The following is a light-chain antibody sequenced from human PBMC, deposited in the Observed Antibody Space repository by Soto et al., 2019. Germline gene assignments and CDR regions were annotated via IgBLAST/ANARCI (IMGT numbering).Light chain of an antibody. V-gene: IGKV3-20*01. CDR1: QSVDSNY. CDR2: GGS. CDR3: QQYSSGM. Sequence: IVLTQSPGTLSLSPGERATLSCRGSQSVDSNYLAWYQQKPGQAPRLLIYGGSRRATGIPDRFRGGGSGTDFTLTISRLEPEDYAVYYCQQYSSGMFGQGTKVEI. J-gene: IGKJ1*01.